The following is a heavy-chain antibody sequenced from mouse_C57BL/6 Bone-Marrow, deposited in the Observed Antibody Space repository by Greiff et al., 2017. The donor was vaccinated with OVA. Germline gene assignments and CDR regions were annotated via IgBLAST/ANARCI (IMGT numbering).Heavy chain of an antibody. J-gene: IGHJ2*01. D-gene: IGHD1-1*01. Sequence: VQLQQPGAELVKPGASVKLSCKASGYTFTSYWMQWVKQRPGQGLEWIGEIDPSDSYTNYNQKFKGKATLTVDTSSSTAYMQLSNLTSEDSAVYYCAREGITTVVAFDYWGQGTTLTVSS. CDR2: IDPSDSYT. CDR1: GYTFTSYW. CDR3: AREGITTVVAFDY. V-gene: IGHV1-50*01.